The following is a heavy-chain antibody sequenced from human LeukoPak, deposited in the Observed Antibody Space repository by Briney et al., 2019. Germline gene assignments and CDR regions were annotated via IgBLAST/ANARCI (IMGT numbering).Heavy chain of an antibody. Sequence: GESLKISCKGPGYSFTSYWIGWVRQMPGKGLEWMGIIYPGDSDTRYSPSFQGQVTISADKSISTAYLQWSSLKASDTAMYYCASAKRDFWSGYYWVYRGQGTLVTVSS. D-gene: IGHD3-3*01. CDR2: IYPGDSDT. V-gene: IGHV5-51*01. CDR1: GYSFTSYW. CDR3: ASAKRDFWSGYYWVY. J-gene: IGHJ4*02.